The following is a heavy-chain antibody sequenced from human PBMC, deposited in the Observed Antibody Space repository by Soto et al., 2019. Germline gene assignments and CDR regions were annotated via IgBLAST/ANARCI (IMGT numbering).Heavy chain of an antibody. J-gene: IGHJ5*02. D-gene: IGHD5-12*01. CDR3: ASKWLRSNWFDP. CDR2: INHSGST. V-gene: IGHV4-34*01. Sequence: SETLSLTCAVYGGSFSGYYWSWIRQPPGKGLEWIGEINHSGSTNYNPSLKSRVTISVDTSKNQFSLKLSSVTAADTAVYYCASKWLRSNWFDPWGQGTLVTVPQ. CDR1: GGSFSGYY.